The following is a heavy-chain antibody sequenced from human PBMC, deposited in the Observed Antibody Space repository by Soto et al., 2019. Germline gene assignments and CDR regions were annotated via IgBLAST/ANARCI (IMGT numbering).Heavy chain of an antibody. J-gene: IGHJ4*02. V-gene: IGHV3-23*01. D-gene: IGHD5-18*01. CDR2: ISGGGDGT. CDR3: AGPGYSSQDY. CDR1: VFTFSSYA. Sequence: GSLRLSCAASVFTFSSYALSWVRQAPGKGLEWVSAISGGGDGTDYADSVKGRFTVSRDNSKNTLYLQMNSLRAEDTAVYYCAGPGYSSQDYWGQGTLVTVSS.